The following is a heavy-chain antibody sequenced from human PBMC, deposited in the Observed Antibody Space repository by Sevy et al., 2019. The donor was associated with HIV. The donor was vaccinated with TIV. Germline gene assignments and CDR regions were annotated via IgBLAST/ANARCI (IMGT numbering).Heavy chain of an antibody. J-gene: IGHJ4*02. D-gene: IGHD4-17*01. V-gene: IGHV4-30-2*01. CDR3: ARDGGTVTTPGYFDY. CDR1: GGSISSGAYS. Sequence: SETLSLTCTVAGGSISSGAYSWNWIRQPPGKGLEWIGYIFHTGNTYYNPSLKSRVTISVDRSKNHFSLKMTSVTAADTALYYCARDGGTVTTPGYFDYWGQETLVTVSS. CDR2: IFHTGNT.